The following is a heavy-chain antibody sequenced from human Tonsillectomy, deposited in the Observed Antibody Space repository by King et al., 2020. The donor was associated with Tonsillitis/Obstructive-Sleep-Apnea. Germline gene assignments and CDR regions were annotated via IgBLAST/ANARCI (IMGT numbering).Heavy chain of an antibody. CDR2: IIPIFGTA. CDR1: GGTFSRYA. Sequence: QLQLVQSGAEVKKPGSSVKVSCKASGGTFSRYAISWVRQAPGQGLEWMGGIIPIFGTANYAQKCQGRVTITADESTSTAYMELSSLRSEETAVYYCASEYESSTRSEYSYYYMDVWGQGTTVTVSS. V-gene: IGHV1-69*01. J-gene: IGHJ6*03. CDR3: ASEYESSTRSEYSYYYMDV. D-gene: IGHD2-2*01.